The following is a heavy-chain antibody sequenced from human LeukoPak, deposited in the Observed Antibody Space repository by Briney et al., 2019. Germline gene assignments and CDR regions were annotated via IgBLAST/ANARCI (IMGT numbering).Heavy chain of an antibody. Sequence: GGSLRLSCAASGFTFSSYAMSWVRQAPGKGLEWVSAISGSGGSTYYADSVKGRFTISRDNSKNTLYLHMNSLRAEDTAVYYCAKDQTAAVGQLDYWGQGTVVTVSS. V-gene: IGHV3-23*01. CDR2: ISGSGGST. D-gene: IGHD6-13*01. CDR1: GFTFSSYA. J-gene: IGHJ4*02. CDR3: AKDQTAAVGQLDY.